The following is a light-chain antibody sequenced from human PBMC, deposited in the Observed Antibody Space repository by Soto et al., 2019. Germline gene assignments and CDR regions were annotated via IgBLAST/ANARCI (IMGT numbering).Light chain of an antibody. CDR1: QTVRNNY. V-gene: IGKV3-20*01. Sequence: EVMFTQSPCTLSLSPGERATLSCRASQTVRNNYLAWYQQKPGQAPRLLIYDASSRATGIPDRFSGSGSGADFTLTISRLEPEDFAVYYCQQYGRSPWTFGQGTKVDI. J-gene: IGKJ1*01. CDR2: DAS. CDR3: QQYGRSPWT.